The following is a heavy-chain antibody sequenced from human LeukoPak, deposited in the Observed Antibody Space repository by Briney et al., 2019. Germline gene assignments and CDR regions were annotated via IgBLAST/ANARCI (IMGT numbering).Heavy chain of an antibody. CDR3: ARDSYGDYAFDY. CDR2: ITSSSSYI. Sequence: GGSLRLSCAASGFTFSSYTINWVRQAPGKGLEWVSSITSSSSYINYADSAKGRFTISRDNAKNSLYLQMNSLRAEDTAVYYCARDSYGDYAFDYWGQGTLVTVSS. CDR1: GFTFSSYT. J-gene: IGHJ4*02. V-gene: IGHV3-21*01. D-gene: IGHD4-17*01.